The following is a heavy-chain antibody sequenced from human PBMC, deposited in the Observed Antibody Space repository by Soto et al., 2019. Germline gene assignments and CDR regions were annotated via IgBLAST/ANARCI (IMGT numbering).Heavy chain of an antibody. CDR3: TRKTPPTGMEV. D-gene: IGHD3-9*01. CDR1: GFTLSSYD. V-gene: IGHV3-13*01. J-gene: IGHJ6*02. CDR2: IGIGGDT. Sequence: EVQLVESGGGLVQPGGSLRLSCAASGFTLSSYDIHWVGQATGEGLAWVSGIGIGGDTHYEDSVKGRFIISREDGKNSLYLQMNNLRVGDTAVYYCTRKTPPTGMEVWGQGATVTVSS.